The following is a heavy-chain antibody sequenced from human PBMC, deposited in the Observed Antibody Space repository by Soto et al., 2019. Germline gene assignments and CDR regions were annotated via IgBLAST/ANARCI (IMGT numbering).Heavy chain of an antibody. Sequence: SETLSLTCAVYGGSFSGYYWSWIRQPPGKGLEWIGEINHSGSNNYNPSLKSRVTISVDTSKNQFSLKLSSVTAADTAVYYCARGEVGGLNGSGSYDYWGQGTLVTVSS. CDR3: ARGEVGGLNGSGSYDY. CDR1: GGSFSGYY. J-gene: IGHJ4*02. D-gene: IGHD3-10*01. CDR2: INHSGSN. V-gene: IGHV4-34*01.